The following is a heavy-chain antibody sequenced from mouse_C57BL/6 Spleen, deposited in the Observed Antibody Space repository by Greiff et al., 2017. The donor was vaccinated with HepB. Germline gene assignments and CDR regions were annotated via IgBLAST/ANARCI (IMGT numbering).Heavy chain of an antibody. D-gene: IGHD1-1*01. CDR3: AGKPWFAY. J-gene: IGHJ3*01. V-gene: IGHV14-3*01. CDR1: GFYIKNTY. Sequence: EVQLQQSVAELVRPGASVKLSCTASGFYIKNTYMHWVKQRPEQGLEWIGRIDPANGNTKYAPKFQGKATITADTSSNTAYLQLSSLTSEDTAIYYCAGKPWFAYWGQGTLVTVSA. CDR2: IDPANGNT.